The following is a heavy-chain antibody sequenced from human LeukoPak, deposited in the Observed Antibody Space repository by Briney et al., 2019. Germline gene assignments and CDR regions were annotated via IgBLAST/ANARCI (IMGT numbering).Heavy chain of an antibody. CDR2: ISYVGRNE. J-gene: IGHJ5*02. V-gene: IGHV3-30*04. CDR1: GFIFSSYA. D-gene: IGHD1-26*01. CDR3: AKDLDWDGQGFDP. Sequence: GTSLRLSCAASGFIFSSYAMHWVRQAPGKGLEWVAIISYVGRNEYYADSVKGRSTISRDNSKNTLYLQMNSLRAEDTAVYYCAKDLDWDGQGFDPWGQGTLVTVSS.